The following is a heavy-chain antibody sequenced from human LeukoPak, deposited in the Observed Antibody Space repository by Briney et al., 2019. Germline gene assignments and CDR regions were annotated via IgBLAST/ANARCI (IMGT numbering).Heavy chain of an antibody. CDR1: GFSVTNNY. J-gene: IGHJ4*02. Sequence: PGGSLRLSCAASGFSVTNNYMSWVRQAPGKGLEWVSSIDSRSSDIYYTESVKGRFTISRDNAKNSLYLQMNSLRAEDTAVYFCARPRVADDRDFDFWGQGTLVTVSS. V-gene: IGHV3-21*01. CDR2: IDSRSSDI. CDR3: ARPRVADDRDFDF. D-gene: IGHD2-15*01.